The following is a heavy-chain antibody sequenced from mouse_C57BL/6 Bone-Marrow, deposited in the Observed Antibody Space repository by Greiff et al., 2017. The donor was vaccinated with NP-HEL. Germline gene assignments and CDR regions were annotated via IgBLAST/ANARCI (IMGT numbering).Heavy chain of an antibody. J-gene: IGHJ3*01. V-gene: IGHV1-69*01. CDR3: ARGRAWFAY. CDR2: IDPSDSYT. Sequence: QVQLQQPGAELVMPGASVKLSCKASGYTFTSYWMHWVKQRPGPGLEWIGEIDPSDSYTNYHQKLKGKSTLTVDNTSSTAYMQLSSLTSEDSAVYYCARGRAWFAYWGQGTLVTVSA. CDR1: GYTFTSYW.